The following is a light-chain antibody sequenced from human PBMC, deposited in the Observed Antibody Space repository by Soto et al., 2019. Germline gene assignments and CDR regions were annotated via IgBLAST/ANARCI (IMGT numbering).Light chain of an antibody. J-gene: IGKJ2*01. CDR1: QSVSTY. V-gene: IGKV1-39*01. CDR2: DAS. CDR3: QQSYRVPLT. Sequence: DIQMTQSPSSLSASVGDRVTITCRASQSVSTYLNWYQQKPGRAPILLISDASGLQSGAPSRFNGSGSGTDFTLTISNLQPEDFAIYYCQQSYRVPLTFGQGSKLEI.